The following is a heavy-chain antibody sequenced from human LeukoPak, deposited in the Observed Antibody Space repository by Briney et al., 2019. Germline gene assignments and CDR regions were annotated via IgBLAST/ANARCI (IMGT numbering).Heavy chain of an antibody. D-gene: IGHD3-10*01. Sequence: ASVKVSCKASGYTFTSYGISWVRQAPGLGLEWMGWISAYNGNTNYAQKLQGRVTMTTDTSTSTAYMELRSLRSDDMAVYYCARSKYYYGSGSMGYAFDIWGQGTMVTVSS. CDR3: ARSKYYYGSGSMGYAFDI. J-gene: IGHJ3*02. CDR2: ISAYNGNT. CDR1: GYTFTSYG. V-gene: IGHV1-18*03.